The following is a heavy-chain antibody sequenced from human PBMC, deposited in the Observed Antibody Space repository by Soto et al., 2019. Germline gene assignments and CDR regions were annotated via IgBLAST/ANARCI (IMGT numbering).Heavy chain of an antibody. CDR1: GFTFSSYA. Sequence: QVQLVESGGGVVQPGRSLRLSCAASGFTFSSYAMHWVRQAPGKGLEWVAVISYDGSNKYYADSVKGRFTISRDNSKNKLYLQMNRLRAEDTAVYYCASGQSMDVCGQGTTVTVS. V-gene: IGHV3-30-3*01. J-gene: IGHJ6*02. CDR2: ISYDGSNK. CDR3: ASGQSMDV.